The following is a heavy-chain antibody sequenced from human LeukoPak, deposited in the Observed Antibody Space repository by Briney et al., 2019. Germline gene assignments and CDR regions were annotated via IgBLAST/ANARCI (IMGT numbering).Heavy chain of an antibody. D-gene: IGHD3-22*01. CDR3: TRHSHDSSAGWFDP. V-gene: IGHV3-73*01. Sequence: PGGSLRLSCAASGFTFSVSAIHWVRQASGKGLEWVGRIRSKANNYATAYAASMKGRFTISRDDSKNTAYLQMNSLKTEDTAVYYCTRHSHDSSAGWFDPWGQGTLVTVSS. CDR1: GFTFSVSA. J-gene: IGHJ5*02. CDR2: IRSKANNYAT.